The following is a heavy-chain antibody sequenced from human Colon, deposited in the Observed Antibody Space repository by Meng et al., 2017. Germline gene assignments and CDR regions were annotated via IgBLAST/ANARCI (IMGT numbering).Heavy chain of an antibody. CDR1: GYTFTGYY. CDR3: ARGPTHYDILTGYYRGLGWFDP. V-gene: IGHV1-2*02. CDR2: INPNSGGT. D-gene: IGHD3-9*01. Sequence: ASVKVSCKASGYTFTGYYMHWVRQAPGQGLEWMGWINPNSGGTNYAQKFQGRVTMTRDTSISTAYMELSRLRSDDTAVYYCARGPTHYDILTGYYRGLGWFDPWGQGTLVNVSS. J-gene: IGHJ5*02.